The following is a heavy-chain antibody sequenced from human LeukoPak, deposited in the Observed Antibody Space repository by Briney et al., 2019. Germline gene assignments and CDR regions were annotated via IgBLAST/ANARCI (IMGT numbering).Heavy chain of an antibody. CDR1: GGSISSSSNY. Sequence: SETLSLTCTVSGGSISSSSNYWGWIRQPPGKGLEWIGSIYDSGSTYYNPSLKSRVSISVDTSKNQFSLKLSSVTAADTAVYYCARAWFGELWRSRKEIHNWFDPWGQGTLVTVSS. D-gene: IGHD3-10*01. CDR2: IYDSGST. J-gene: IGHJ5*02. V-gene: IGHV4-39*07. CDR3: ARAWFGELWRSRKEIHNWFDP.